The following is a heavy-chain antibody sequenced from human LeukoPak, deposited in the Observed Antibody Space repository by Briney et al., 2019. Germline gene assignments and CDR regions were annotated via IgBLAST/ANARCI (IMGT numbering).Heavy chain of an antibody. Sequence: SETLSLTCTVSGGSISSYYWSWIRQPAGKGLEWIGRIYTSGSTNCNPSLKSRVTMSVDTSKNQFSLKLSSVTAADTAVYYCARDPGYSDAKSEYYFDYWGQGTLVTVSS. CDR2: IYTSGST. V-gene: IGHV4-4*07. J-gene: IGHJ4*02. CDR3: ARDPGYSDAKSEYYFDY. CDR1: GGSISSYY. D-gene: IGHD2-2*03.